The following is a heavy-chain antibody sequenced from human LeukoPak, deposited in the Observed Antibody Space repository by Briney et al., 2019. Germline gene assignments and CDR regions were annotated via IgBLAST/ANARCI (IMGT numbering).Heavy chain of an antibody. V-gene: IGHV5-51*01. D-gene: IGHD3-22*01. CDR1: AYIFTSYW. CDR2: ICPGDSDT. CDR3: ARGRRYDSGGHPYDAFDI. Sequence: LGESLKISCKGSAYIFTSYWIGWVRQMPGKGLELMGIICPGDSDTRYSPSFQGQVTISADKSISTAYLQWSSLKASDSAMYFCARGRRYDSGGHPYDAFDIWGQGTMITVSS. J-gene: IGHJ3*02.